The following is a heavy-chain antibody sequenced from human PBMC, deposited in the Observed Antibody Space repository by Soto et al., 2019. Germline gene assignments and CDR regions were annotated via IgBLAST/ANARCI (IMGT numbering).Heavy chain of an antibody. CDR1: GFSFTSYW. CDR2: IYPGDSET. D-gene: IGHD5-12*01. J-gene: IGHJ4*02. Sequence: PGESLKISCKGSGFSFTSYWIAWVRQMPGKGLEWMGIIYPGDSETRYSPSFQGQVTISADKSISTAYLQWSSLKASDTSIYFCARHRGDGYNPIDYWGQGTLVTVSS. V-gene: IGHV5-51*01. CDR3: ARHRGDGYNPIDY.